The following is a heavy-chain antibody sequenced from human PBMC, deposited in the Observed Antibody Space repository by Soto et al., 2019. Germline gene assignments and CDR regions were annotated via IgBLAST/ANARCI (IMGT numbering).Heavy chain of an antibody. J-gene: IGHJ3*02. V-gene: IGHV1-2*04. Sequence: ASVKVSCKASGYTFTGYYMHWVRQAPGQGLEWMGWINPNSGGTNYAQKFQGWVTITRDTSISTAYIELSRLRSDDTAVYFCARDALPSYSSSWYSFDIWGQGTMVTVSS. CDR3: ARDALPSYSSSWYSFDI. CDR2: INPNSGGT. D-gene: IGHD6-13*01. CDR1: GYTFTGYY.